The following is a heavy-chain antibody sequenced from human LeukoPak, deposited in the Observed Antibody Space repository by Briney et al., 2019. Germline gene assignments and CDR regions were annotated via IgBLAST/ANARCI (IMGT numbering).Heavy chain of an antibody. CDR1: GGSFSGYY. Sequence: SETLSLTCAVYGGSFSGYYWSWIRQPPGKGLEWIGEINHSGSTNYNPSLKSRVTISVDTSKNQFSLKLSSVTAADTAVYYCARGYYDYVWGSYRNDAFDIWGQGTMVTVSS. D-gene: IGHD3-16*02. J-gene: IGHJ3*02. CDR3: ARGYYDYVWGSYRNDAFDI. V-gene: IGHV4-34*01. CDR2: INHSGST.